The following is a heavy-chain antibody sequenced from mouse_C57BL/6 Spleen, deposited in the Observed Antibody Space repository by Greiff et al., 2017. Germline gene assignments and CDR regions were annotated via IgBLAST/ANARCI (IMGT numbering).Heavy chain of an antibody. V-gene: IGHV1-4*01. CDR1: GYTFTSYT. Sequence: VQLQQSGAELARPGASVKMSCKASGYTFTSYTMHWVKQRPGQGLEWIGYINPSSGYTKYNQKFKDKATLTADKSSSTAYMQLSSLTSEDSAVXYCARSSSGYYFDYWGQGTTLTVSS. CDR2: INPSSGYT. CDR3: ARSSSGYYFDY. J-gene: IGHJ2*01. D-gene: IGHD3-2*02.